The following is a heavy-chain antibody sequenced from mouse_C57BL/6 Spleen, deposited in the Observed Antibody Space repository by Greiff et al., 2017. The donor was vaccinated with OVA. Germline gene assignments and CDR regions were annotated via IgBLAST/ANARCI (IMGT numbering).Heavy chain of an antibody. Sequence: QVQLQQSGTELVKPGASVKLSCKASGYTFTSYWMNWVKQRPGKGLEWLGNINPGNGGTNNNEQFKSKAILTVDKSTSTAYWQLSSLTSDDSAVYYCAFYYCYLDDWGQGTTLTFSS. CDR2: INPGNGGT. J-gene: IGHJ2*01. D-gene: IGHD2-1*01. CDR1: GYTFTSYW. V-gene: IGHV1-53*01. CDR3: AFYYCYLDD.